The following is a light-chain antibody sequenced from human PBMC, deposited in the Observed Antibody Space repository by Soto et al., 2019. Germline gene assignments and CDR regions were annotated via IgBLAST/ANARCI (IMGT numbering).Light chain of an antibody. CDR1: QGISNF. CDR3: QQHSNVIT. Sequence: DIQMTQSPSSLSASVGDRVTITCRASQGISNFLAWYQQKPGKVPKLLISAASTLQSGVPSRFSSSGSGTDFALPCTILQPEYIATYYYQQHSNVITFGQGTRLEIQ. J-gene: IGKJ5*01. V-gene: IGKV1-27*01. CDR2: AAS.